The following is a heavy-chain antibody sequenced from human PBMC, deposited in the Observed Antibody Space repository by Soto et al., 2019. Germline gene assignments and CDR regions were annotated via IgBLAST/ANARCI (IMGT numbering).Heavy chain of an antibody. J-gene: IGHJ6*03. V-gene: IGHV4-34*01. Sequence: TLSLTCAVYGGSFSGYYWSWIRQPPGKGLEWIGEINHSGSTNYNPSLKSRVTISVDTSKNQFSLKLSSVTAADTAVYYCARYSGYDYDYYYYMDVWGKGT. D-gene: IGHD5-12*01. CDR2: INHSGST. CDR3: ARYSGYDYDYYYYMDV. CDR1: GGSFSGYY.